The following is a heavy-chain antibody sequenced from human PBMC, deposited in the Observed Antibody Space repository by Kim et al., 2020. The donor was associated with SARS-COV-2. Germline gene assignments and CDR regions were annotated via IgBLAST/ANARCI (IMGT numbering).Heavy chain of an antibody. CDR3: AREPPPLSEFDY. J-gene: IGHJ4*02. Sequence: YHNPSLKSRVTISVATSKNQFSLKLSSVTAADTAVYYCAREPPPLSEFDYWGQGTLVTVSS. V-gene: IGHV4-30-2*04.